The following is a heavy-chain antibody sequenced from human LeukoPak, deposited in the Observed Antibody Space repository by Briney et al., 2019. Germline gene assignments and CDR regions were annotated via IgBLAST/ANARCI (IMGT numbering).Heavy chain of an antibody. CDR1: GDSISLYY. D-gene: IGHD6-19*01. CDR3: ARAGWFSTTWHFAY. V-gene: IGHV4-59*01. Sequence: SETLSLTCTVSGDSISLYYWSWLRQPPGKGLEWIGYIYYTGNTKSNTSLKSRVTISVDTSKKPFSLNLSSVTAADTAVYYCARAGWFSTTWHFAYWGQGILVTVSS. CDR2: IYYTGNT. J-gene: IGHJ4*02.